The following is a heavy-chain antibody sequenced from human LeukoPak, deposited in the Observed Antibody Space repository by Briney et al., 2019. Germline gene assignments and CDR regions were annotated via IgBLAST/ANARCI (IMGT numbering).Heavy chain of an antibody. CDR3: ARAKGDSSGLDY. Sequence: GGSLRLSCAASGFTVSSNYMSWVRPAPGKGLEWVSVIYSGGSTYYADSVKGRFTISRDNSKNTLYLQMNSLRAEDTAVYYCARAKGDSSGLDYWGQGTLVTVSS. V-gene: IGHV3-53*01. J-gene: IGHJ4*02. D-gene: IGHD3-22*01. CDR2: IYSGGST. CDR1: GFTVSSNY.